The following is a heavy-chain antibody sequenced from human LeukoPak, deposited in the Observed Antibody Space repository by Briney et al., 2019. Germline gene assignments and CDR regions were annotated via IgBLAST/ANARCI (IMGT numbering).Heavy chain of an antibody. CDR3: AKDRRGGYSYGYDY. CDR1: GFTFDNYA. CDR2: ISWNSGNI. V-gene: IGHV3-9*01. D-gene: IGHD5-18*01. J-gene: IGHJ4*02. Sequence: GGSLRLSCAASGFTFDNYAMHWVRQAPGKGLEWVSGISWNSGNIGYADSVKGRFTISRDNAKNSLYLQMNSLRAEDTALYYCAKDRRGGYSYGYDYWGQGTPVTVSS.